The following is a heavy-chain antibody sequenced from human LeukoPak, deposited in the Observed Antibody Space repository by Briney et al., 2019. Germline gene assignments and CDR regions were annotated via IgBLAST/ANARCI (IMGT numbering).Heavy chain of an antibody. CDR3: ARDRGVTIVRGVIDSFDY. Sequence: ASVKVSCKASGYTFTNYAMHWVRQAPGQRLEWMGWINAGNGNTKYSQKFQGRVTITRDTSASTAYMKLSSLRSEDTAVYYCARDRGVTIVRGVIDSFDYWGQGTLVTVSS. J-gene: IGHJ4*02. CDR1: GYTFTNYA. CDR2: INAGNGNT. V-gene: IGHV1-3*01. D-gene: IGHD3-10*01.